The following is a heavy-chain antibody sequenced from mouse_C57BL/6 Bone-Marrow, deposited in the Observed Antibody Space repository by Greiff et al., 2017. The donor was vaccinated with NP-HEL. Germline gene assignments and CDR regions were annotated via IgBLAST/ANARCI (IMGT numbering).Heavy chain of an antibody. CDR2: IYPGSGNT. V-gene: IGHV1-66*01. J-gene: IGHJ1*03. CDR1: GYSFTSYY. Sequence: VKLQESGPELVKPGAPVKISCKASGYSFTSYYIHWVKQRPGQGLEWIGWIYPGSGNTKYNEKFKGKATLTADTSSSTAYMQLSSLTSEDSAVYYCARGTTVVTFDVWGTGTTVTVSS. D-gene: IGHD1-1*01. CDR3: ARGTTVVTFDV.